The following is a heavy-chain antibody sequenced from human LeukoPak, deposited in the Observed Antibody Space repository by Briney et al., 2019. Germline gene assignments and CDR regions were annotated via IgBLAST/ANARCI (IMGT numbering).Heavy chain of an antibody. D-gene: IGHD3-10*02. J-gene: IGHJ4*02. CDR3: ARDLMYYFDY. V-gene: IGHV3-23*01. Sequence: GGSLRLSCVASGFTFSSYAMGWVRQAPGKRPEWVSSLTDSGGTTYYVDSVKGRFTISRDNSKNTLYLQMNSLRAEDTAVYYCARDLMYYFDYWGQGTLVTVSS. CDR2: LTDSGGTT. CDR1: GFTFSSYA.